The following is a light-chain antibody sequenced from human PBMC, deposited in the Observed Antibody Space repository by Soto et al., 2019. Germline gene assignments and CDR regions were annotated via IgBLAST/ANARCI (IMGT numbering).Light chain of an antibody. V-gene: IGLV4-69*01. CDR1: SGHSSYA. Sequence: QPVLTQSPSASASLGASVKLTCTLSSGHSSYAIVWHQQQPEKGPRFLMNLNSDGSHSKGDGIPDRFSGSSSGAERYLTISSLQSEDEADYYCQTWGTGAHVVFGGGTKLTVL. J-gene: IGLJ2*01. CDR2: LNSDGSH. CDR3: QTWGTGAHVV.